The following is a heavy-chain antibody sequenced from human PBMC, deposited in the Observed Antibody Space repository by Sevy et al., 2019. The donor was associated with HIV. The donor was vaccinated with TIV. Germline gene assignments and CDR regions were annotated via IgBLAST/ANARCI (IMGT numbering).Heavy chain of an antibody. J-gene: IGHJ4*02. Sequence: GGSLRLSCTTSGFTFSYSGMHWVRQAPGKGLEWVTFIRYDGRNTHYADSVKGRFTISRDNSKNTLYLQMNSLRGDDTAVYYCAKNTAAVGTGGFDYWGQGALVTVSS. V-gene: IGHV3-30*02. CDR1: GFTFSYSG. CDR2: IRYDGRNT. CDR3: AKNTAAVGTGGFDY. D-gene: IGHD6-13*01.